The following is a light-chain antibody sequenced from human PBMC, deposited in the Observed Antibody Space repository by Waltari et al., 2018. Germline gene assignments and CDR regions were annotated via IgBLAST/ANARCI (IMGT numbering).Light chain of an antibody. CDR2: DDG. Sequence: SYVLTQPPSVSVAPGQTARITCGGNNIGSESVHWYQQKPGQAPVLVVYDDGDRPSGIPERFAGSNSGNTATLTINRVEAGDEADYYCQVWDSSSDHLVVCGGGTKLTVL. V-gene: IGLV3-21*02. CDR1: NIGSES. CDR3: QVWDSSSDHLVV. J-gene: IGLJ2*01.